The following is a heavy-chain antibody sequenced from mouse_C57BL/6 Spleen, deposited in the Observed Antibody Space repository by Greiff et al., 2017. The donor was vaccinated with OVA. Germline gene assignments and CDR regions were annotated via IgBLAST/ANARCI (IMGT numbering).Heavy chain of an antibody. CDR1: GYSFTGYY. CDR3: ANYYGSSPMDY. CDR2: INPSTGGT. D-gene: IGHD1-1*01. Sequence: EVKLQQSGPELVKPGASVKISCKASGYSFTGYYMNWVKQSPEKSLEWIGEINPSTGGTTYNQKFKAKATLTVDKSSSTAYMQLKSLTSEDSAVYYCANYYGSSPMDYWGQGTSVTVSS. J-gene: IGHJ4*01. V-gene: IGHV1-42*01.